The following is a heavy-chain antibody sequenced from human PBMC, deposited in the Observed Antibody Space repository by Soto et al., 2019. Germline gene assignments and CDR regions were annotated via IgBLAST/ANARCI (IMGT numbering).Heavy chain of an antibody. J-gene: IGHJ4*02. Sequence: EVQLLESGGGLVQPGGSLRLSCAASGFTFSSYALSWVRQAPGKGLEWVSAISGSGGSTYYADSVKGRFTISRDNSKNTLYLQMNSLRAEDTAVYYCAKSGGYNYGYQETDYWGQGTLVTVSS. CDR1: GFTFSSYA. V-gene: IGHV3-23*01. CDR3: AKSGGYNYGYQETDY. D-gene: IGHD5-18*01. CDR2: ISGSGGST.